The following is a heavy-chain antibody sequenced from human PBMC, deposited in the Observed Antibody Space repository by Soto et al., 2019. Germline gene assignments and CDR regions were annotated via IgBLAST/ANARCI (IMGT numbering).Heavy chain of an antibody. CDR2: FDPEDGET. V-gene: IGHV1-24*01. D-gene: IGHD6-19*01. CDR1: GYTLTELS. CDR3: ATGETAVAGNIDY. Sequence: ASGKVSCKVSGYTLTELSMHWVRQAPGKGLEWMGGFDPEDGETIYAQKFQGRVTMTEDTSTDTAYMELSSLRSEDTAVYYCATGETAVAGNIDYWGPGTLVTVSS. J-gene: IGHJ4*02.